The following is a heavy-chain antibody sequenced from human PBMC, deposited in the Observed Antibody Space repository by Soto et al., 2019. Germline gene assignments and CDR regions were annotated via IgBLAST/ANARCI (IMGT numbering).Heavy chain of an antibody. J-gene: IGHJ4*02. D-gene: IGHD7-27*01. CDR2: TYYRSKWYN. V-gene: IGHV6-1*01. Sequence: SQTLSLTCAISGDSVSSNSAAWNWIRQSPSRGLEWLVRTYYRSKWYNDYAVSVKSRITINPDTSKNQVSLQLNSVTPEYTAVYYCARDLETGERGFDYWGQGTLVTVSS. CDR1: GDSVSSNSAA. CDR3: ARDLETGERGFDY.